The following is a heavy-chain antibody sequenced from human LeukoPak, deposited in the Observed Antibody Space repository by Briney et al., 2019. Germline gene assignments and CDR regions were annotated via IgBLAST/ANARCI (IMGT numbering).Heavy chain of an antibody. V-gene: IGHV3-23*01. CDR3: ARTYSSGWRWFDP. J-gene: IGHJ5*02. CDR2: ISGSGGST. D-gene: IGHD6-19*01. Sequence: GGSLRLSCVASGLTLRSYAMSWVRQAPGKGLEWVSAISGSGGSTYYADSVKGRFTISRDNSKNTLYLQMNSLRAEDTAVYYCARTYSSGWRWFDPWGQGTLVTVSS. CDR1: GLTLRSYA.